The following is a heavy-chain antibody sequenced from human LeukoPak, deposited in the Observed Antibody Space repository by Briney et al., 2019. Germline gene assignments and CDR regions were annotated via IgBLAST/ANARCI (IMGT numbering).Heavy chain of an antibody. CDR1: GYTFTNYY. V-gene: IGHV1-46*01. J-gene: IGHJ3*02. Sequence: GASVKVSCKASGYTFTNYYIHWVRQAPGQGLEWMGLINPGGDNTNYAQNFQGRVTMTRDTSASTVYMELSSLRSEDTAIYYCARIRDGYNDAYDIWSQGTVVTVPS. CDR3: ARIRDGYNDAYDI. CDR2: INPGGDNT. D-gene: IGHD5-24*01.